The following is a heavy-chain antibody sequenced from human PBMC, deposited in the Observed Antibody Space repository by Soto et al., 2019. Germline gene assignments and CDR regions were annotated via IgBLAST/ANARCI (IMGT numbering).Heavy chain of an antibody. J-gene: IGHJ5*02. V-gene: IGHV3-30*18. D-gene: IGHD4-17*01. CDR1: GFTFSSYG. CDR2: ISYDGSNK. Sequence: PGGSLRLSCAASGFTFSSYGMHWVRQAPGKGLEWVAVISYDGSNKYYADSVKGRFTISRDNSKNTLYLQMNSLRAEETAVYYCAKAPWGRYGENWFDPWGQGTLVTVSS. CDR3: AKAPWGRYGENWFDP.